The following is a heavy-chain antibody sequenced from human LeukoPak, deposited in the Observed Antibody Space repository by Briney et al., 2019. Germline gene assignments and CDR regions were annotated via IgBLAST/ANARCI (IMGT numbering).Heavy chain of an antibody. CDR3: AREVRGYSYGFDYYGMDV. J-gene: IGHJ6*02. D-gene: IGHD5-18*01. Sequence: GASVKVSCKASGYTFTSYGISWVRQAPGQGLEWMGWISAYNGNTNYAQKLQGRVTMTTDTSTSTAYMELRSLRSDDTAVYYCAREVRGYSYGFDYYGMDVWGQGTTVTVSS. CDR1: GYTFTSYG. V-gene: IGHV1-18*01. CDR2: ISAYNGNT.